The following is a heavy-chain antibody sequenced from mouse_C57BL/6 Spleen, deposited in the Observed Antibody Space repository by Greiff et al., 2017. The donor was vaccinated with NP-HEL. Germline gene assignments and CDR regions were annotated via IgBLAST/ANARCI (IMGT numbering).Heavy chain of an antibody. CDR1: GFTFSSYT. J-gene: IGHJ2*01. D-gene: IGHD2-3*01. CDR3: ARQGFYDGYYYFDY. CDR2: ISGGGGNT. V-gene: IGHV5-9*01. Sequence: EVKVVESGGGLVKPGGSLKLSCAASGFTFSSYTMSWVRQTPEKRLEWVATISGGGGNTYYPDSVKGRFTISRDNAKNTLYLQMSSLRSEDTALYYCARQGFYDGYYYFDYWGQGTTLTVSS.